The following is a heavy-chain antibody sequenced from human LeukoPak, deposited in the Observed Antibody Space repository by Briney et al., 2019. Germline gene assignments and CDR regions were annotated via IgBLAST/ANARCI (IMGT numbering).Heavy chain of an antibody. J-gene: IGHJ4*02. D-gene: IGHD6-13*01. Sequence: GGSLRLSCAASGFTFSSYAMSWVRQGPGKGLEWVSGISESGGSTYYADSVKGRFTIFRDNSKNTLYLQMKSLRAGDTAVYYCARVAAAGKGFDHWGQGTLVTVSS. CDR3: ARVAAAGKGFDH. CDR2: ISESGGST. CDR1: GFTFSSYA. V-gene: IGHV3-23*01.